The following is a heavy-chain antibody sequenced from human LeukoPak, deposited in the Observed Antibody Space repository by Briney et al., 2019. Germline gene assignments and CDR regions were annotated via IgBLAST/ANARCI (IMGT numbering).Heavy chain of an antibody. CDR3: ARGPGGYKAIWY. D-gene: IGHD5-24*01. Sequence: PSETLSLTCAVSGGSFSGYYWSWIRQPPGKGLEWIGEINHSGSTKYNPSLKSRVTISVDTSKNQFSLELSYVTAADTAVYYCARGPGGYKAIWYWGQGTLVTVSS. J-gene: IGHJ4*02. CDR1: GGSFSGYY. V-gene: IGHV4-34*01. CDR2: INHSGST.